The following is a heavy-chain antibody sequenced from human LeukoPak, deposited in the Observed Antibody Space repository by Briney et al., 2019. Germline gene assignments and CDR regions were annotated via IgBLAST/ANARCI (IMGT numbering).Heavy chain of an antibody. J-gene: IGHJ4*02. CDR2: IYPGDSDT. CDR3: ARSPVLRYFYWLSPFDY. D-gene: IGHD3-9*01. CDR1: GYSFTSYW. V-gene: IGHV5-51*01. Sequence: GESLKISCKGSGYSFTSYWIGWVRQMPGKGLEWMGIIYPGDSDTRYSPSFQGQVTISADKSISTAYLQWSSLKASDTAMYYCARSPVLRYFYWLSPFDYWGQGTLVTVSS.